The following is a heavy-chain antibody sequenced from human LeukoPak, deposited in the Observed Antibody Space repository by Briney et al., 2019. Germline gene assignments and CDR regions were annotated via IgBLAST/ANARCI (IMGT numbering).Heavy chain of an antibody. CDR3: ARTVTGGAFDI. V-gene: IGHV3-53*01. Sequence: GGSLRLSCAASGFTVSSNYMSWVRRAPGKGLEWVSVIYSGGSTYYADSVKGRFTISRDNSKNTLYLQMNSLRAEDTAVYYCARTVTGGAFDIWGQGTMVTVSS. CDR2: IYSGGST. CDR1: GFTVSSNY. J-gene: IGHJ3*02. D-gene: IGHD2-21*02.